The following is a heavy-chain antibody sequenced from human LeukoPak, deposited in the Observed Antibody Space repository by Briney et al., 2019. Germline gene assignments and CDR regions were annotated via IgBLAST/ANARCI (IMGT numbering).Heavy chain of an antibody. Sequence: GGSVRLPCAACGFTCNSYWMIWVRQAPGKGREGVANIKRDGGEKYYVDSGKGRFTIARDNAKDSLDLQSNRLRVEDTAVYYCARLGPASSGGPASFDYWGQGPLVTASS. CDR3: ARLGPASSGGPASFDY. V-gene: IGHV3-7*01. CDR1: GFTCNSYW. J-gene: IGHJ4*02. D-gene: IGHD6-19*01. CDR2: IKRDGGEK.